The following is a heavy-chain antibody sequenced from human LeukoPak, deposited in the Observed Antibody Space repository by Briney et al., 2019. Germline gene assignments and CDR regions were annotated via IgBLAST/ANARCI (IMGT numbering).Heavy chain of an antibody. J-gene: IGHJ6*02. Sequence: PSETLSLTCAVSGGSISSGGYSWSWIRQPPGKGLEWIGYIYHSGSTYYNPSLKSRVTISVDRSENQFSLKLSSVTAADTAVYYCARGDYYYYGMDVWGQGTTVTVSS. CDR1: GGSISSGGYS. CDR2: IYHSGST. V-gene: IGHV4-30-2*01. CDR3: ARGDYYYYGMDV.